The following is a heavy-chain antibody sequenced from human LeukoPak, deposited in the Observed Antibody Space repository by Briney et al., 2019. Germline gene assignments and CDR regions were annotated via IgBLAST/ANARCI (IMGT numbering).Heavy chain of an antibody. D-gene: IGHD3-3*01. Sequence: SETLSLTCTVSGGSISSSSYYWGWIRQPPGKGLEWIGSIYYSGSTYYNPSLKSRVTISVDTSKNQFSLKLSSVTAADTAVYYCARARPSGTFDYWGQGTLVTVSS. J-gene: IGHJ4*02. CDR1: GGSISSSSYY. V-gene: IGHV4-39*07. CDR2: IYYSGST. CDR3: ARARPSGTFDY.